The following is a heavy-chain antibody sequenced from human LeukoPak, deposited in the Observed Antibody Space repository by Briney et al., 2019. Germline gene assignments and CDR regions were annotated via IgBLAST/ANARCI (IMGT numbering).Heavy chain of an antibody. V-gene: IGHV4-34*01. CDR2: IHHSGST. Sequence: RPSETLSLTCDVSGGSFSGNSWTWIRQPPGKGLEWIGEIHHSGSTNYGPSLKSRVTISADASKNQFSLQLNSVSAADTAVYYCARESTMIRGLIPWFDPWGQGTLVTVSS. CDR1: GGSFSGNS. CDR3: ARESTMIRGLIPWFDP. J-gene: IGHJ5*02. D-gene: IGHD3-10*01.